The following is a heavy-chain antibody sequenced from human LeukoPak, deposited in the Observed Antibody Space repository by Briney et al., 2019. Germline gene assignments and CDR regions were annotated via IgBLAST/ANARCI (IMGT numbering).Heavy chain of an antibody. Sequence: GGSLRLSCVASGFTFSSYGMHWVRQAPGKGLEWVAFVRYDGSNKYYADSVKGRFTISRDNSKNTMYLQTNSLRVEDTAVYYCAKDRGSSWTFDYWGQGTLVTVSS. CDR3: AKDRGSSWTFDY. CDR2: VRYDGSNK. J-gene: IGHJ4*02. CDR1: GFTFSSYG. V-gene: IGHV3-30*02. D-gene: IGHD6-13*01.